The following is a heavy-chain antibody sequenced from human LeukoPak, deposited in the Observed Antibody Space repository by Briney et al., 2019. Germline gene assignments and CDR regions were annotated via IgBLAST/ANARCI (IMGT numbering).Heavy chain of an antibody. J-gene: IGHJ4*02. CDR2: IYYRGTT. Sequence: SETLSLTCTVSGGSINDYYWNWLRQPPGKGLEWIGFIYYRGTTNNNPSLKSRVTTSIDTPKKQFSLNLSSVTAADTAIYYCAGVFSGRRPFELWGQGILVTVSS. CDR1: GGSINDYY. D-gene: IGHD3-10*01. V-gene: IGHV4-59*03. CDR3: AGVFSGRRPFEL.